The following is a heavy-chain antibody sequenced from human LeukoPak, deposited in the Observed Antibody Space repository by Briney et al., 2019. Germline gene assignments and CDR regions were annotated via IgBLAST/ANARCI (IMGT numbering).Heavy chain of an antibody. CDR1: GFNFNNYA. CDR3: AKDAMAGTGNFDY. D-gene: IGHD6-19*01. Sequence: GGSLSLSCVASGFNFNNYAMSWVRQAPGKGLEWVSSISTTGGNTYYAHSVKGRFTISRDKSENTMFLQMNGLRAEDTAVYYCAKDAMAGTGNFDYWGQGTLVTVSS. J-gene: IGHJ4*02. CDR2: ISTTGGNT. V-gene: IGHV3-23*01.